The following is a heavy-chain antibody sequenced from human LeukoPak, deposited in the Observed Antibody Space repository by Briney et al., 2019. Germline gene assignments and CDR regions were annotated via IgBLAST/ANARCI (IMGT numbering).Heavy chain of an antibody. CDR3: AKDPRAPGIRLYYFDY. Sequence: GGSLRLSCAASGFTFSSYAMSWVRQAPGKGLEGVSAISGSGGSTYYADSVKGRFTISRDNSKHTLYLQMNSLRAEDTAVYSCAKDPRAPGIRLYYFDYWGQGTLVTVSS. V-gene: IGHV3-23*01. J-gene: IGHJ4*02. D-gene: IGHD5-12*01. CDR2: ISGSGGST. CDR1: GFTFSSYA.